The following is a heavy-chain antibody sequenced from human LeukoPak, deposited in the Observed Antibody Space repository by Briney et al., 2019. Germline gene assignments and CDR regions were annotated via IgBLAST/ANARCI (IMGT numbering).Heavy chain of an antibody. CDR3: ARVNYDFWSGSTLDYYYGMDV. CDR1: GGSISSYY. J-gene: IGHJ6*02. D-gene: IGHD3-3*01. Sequence: PSETLSLTCTVSGGSISSYYWSWIRQPPGKGLEWIGYIYYSGSTNYNPSLKSRVTISVDTSKNQFSLKLSSVTAADTAVYYCARVNYDFWSGSTLDYYYGMDVWGQGTTVTVSS. CDR2: IYYSGST. V-gene: IGHV4-59*01.